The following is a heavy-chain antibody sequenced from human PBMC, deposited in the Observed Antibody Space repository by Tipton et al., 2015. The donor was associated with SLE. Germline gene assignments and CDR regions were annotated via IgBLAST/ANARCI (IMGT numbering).Heavy chain of an antibody. CDR3: ARHIWGGYDAFDV. Sequence: TLSLTCTVSGASFTGDYWSWXRQPPGKGLEWIGYVLYTGKTSYKSSRKSRLNISKDMSSKQFSLKLSALTAADTAVYYCARHIWGGYDAFDVGCHETLVTVSS. D-gene: IGHD3-16*01. J-gene: IGHJ3*01. V-gene: IGHV4-59*08. CDR1: GASFTGDY. CDR2: VLYTGKT.